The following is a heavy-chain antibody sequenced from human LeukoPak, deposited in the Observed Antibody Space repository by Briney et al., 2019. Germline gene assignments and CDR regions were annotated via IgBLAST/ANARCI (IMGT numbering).Heavy chain of an antibody. Sequence: GGSLRLSCAASGFTFSSYWMSWVRQAPGKGLEWVAYINQDGSEKYHVDTVKGRFTISRDNAKNSLYLQMNSLRAEDTAVYYCARDQDYYDFWISYLTGNTYGMFVCGQGATVTVSS. CDR3: ARDQDYYDFWISYLTGNTYGMFV. CDR2: INQDGSEK. D-gene: IGHD3-3*01. J-gene: IGHJ6*02. V-gene: IGHV3-7*01. CDR1: GFTFSSYW.